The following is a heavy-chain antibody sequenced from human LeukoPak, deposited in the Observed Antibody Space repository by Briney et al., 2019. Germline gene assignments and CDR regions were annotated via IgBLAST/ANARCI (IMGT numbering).Heavy chain of an antibody. V-gene: IGHV3-21*01. CDR1: GFTFSSXX. Sequence: LSCAASGFTFSSXXXSWVXXXPXKGLEWVSSISSSSSYIYYADSVKGRFTISRDNAKNSLYLQMNSLRAEDTAVYYCARXLRLWGQGTLXXVSS. CDR2: ISSSSSYI. CDR3: ARXLRL. J-gene: IGHJ4*02.